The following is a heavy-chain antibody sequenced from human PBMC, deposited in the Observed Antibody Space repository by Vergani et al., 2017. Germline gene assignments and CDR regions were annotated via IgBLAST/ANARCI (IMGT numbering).Heavy chain of an antibody. CDR2: IIPIFGTT. CDR3: TRHVPCGDGACLHFDH. V-gene: IGHV1-69*13. CDR1: GGTFSSNS. D-gene: IGHD2-21*01. J-gene: IGHJ4*02. Sequence: QGQLAQSGAEVKKPGSSVKVSCKASGGTFSSNSISWVRQAPGQGLEWMGRIIPIFGTTSYAQKFQGRVTILADESTSTAYMELSSLRSEDTAVYYCTRHVPCGDGACLHFDHWGQGTQVTVSS.